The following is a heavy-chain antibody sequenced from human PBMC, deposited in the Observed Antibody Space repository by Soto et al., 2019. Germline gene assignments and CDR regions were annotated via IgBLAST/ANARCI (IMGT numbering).Heavy chain of an antibody. CDR3: ATKRIAAAGTG. Sequence: GGSLRLSCAASGFTFSSYAMSWVRQAPGKGLEWVSAISGSGGSTYYADSVKGRFTISRDNSKNTPYLQMNSLRAEDTAVYYCATKRIAAAGTGWGQGTMVTVSS. CDR2: ISGSGGST. CDR1: GFTFSSYA. D-gene: IGHD6-13*01. J-gene: IGHJ3*01. V-gene: IGHV3-23*01.